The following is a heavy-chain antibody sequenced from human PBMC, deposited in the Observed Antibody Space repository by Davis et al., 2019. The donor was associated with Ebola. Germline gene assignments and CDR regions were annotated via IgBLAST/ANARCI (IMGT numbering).Heavy chain of an antibody. CDR2: IIPLLGVA. CDR3: ERGRYITTPAL. J-gene: IGHJ4*02. D-gene: IGHD2-15*01. Sequence: AASVKVSCKASGYTFSIYGLSWVRQAPGQGLEWMGRIIPLLGVANYAPKFQGRISLTADTSTSTVYLELSSLKFDDTAVYYCERGRYITTPALWGQGTLVTVSS. CDR1: GYTFSIYG. V-gene: IGHV1-69*04.